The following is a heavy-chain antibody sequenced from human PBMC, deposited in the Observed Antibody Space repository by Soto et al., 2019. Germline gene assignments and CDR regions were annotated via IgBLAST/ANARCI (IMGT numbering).Heavy chain of an antibody. CDR2: INHSGST. V-gene: IGHV4-34*01. CDR3: ARGRKADIVVVPAATRDERNWFDP. D-gene: IGHD2-2*01. CDR1: GGSFSGYH. J-gene: IGHJ5*02. Sequence: PSETLSLTCAVYGGSFSGYHWSWIRQPPGKGLEWIGEINHSGSTNYNPSLKSRVTISVDTSKNQFSLKLSSVTAADTAVYYCARGRKADIVVVPAATRDERNWFDPWGQGTLVTVSS.